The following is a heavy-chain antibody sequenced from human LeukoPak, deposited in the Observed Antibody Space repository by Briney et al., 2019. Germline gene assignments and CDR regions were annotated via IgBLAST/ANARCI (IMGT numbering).Heavy chain of an antibody. CDR2: IYYSGST. Sequence: PSETLSLTCTVSGSSISSSSYYWGWIRQPPGKGLEWIGSIYYSGSTYYNPSLKSRVTISVDTSKNQFSLKLSSVTAADTAVYYCARQRGIAVAGTRYNWFDPWGQGTLVTVSS. D-gene: IGHD6-19*01. CDR3: ARQRGIAVAGTRYNWFDP. V-gene: IGHV4-39*01. J-gene: IGHJ5*02. CDR1: GSSISSSSYY.